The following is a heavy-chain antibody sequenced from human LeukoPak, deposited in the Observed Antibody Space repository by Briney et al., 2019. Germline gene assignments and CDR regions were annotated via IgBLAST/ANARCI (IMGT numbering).Heavy chain of an antibody. J-gene: IGHJ4*02. D-gene: IGHD6-19*01. V-gene: IGHV3-53*01. CDR1: GFTVSSKY. Sequence: GGSLRLSCAASGFTVSSKYMSWVRQAPGKGLEWVSVIYSDGSTYYTGSVKGRFIISRDNSKNTLYLQMNSLRAEDTAVYYCARVVAVAGIYYFDYWGQGTLVTVSS. CDR2: IYSDGST. CDR3: ARVVAVAGIYYFDY.